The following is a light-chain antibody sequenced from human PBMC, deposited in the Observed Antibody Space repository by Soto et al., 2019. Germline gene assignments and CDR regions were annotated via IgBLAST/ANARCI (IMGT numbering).Light chain of an antibody. CDR1: QRVGRNY. J-gene: IGKJ1*01. Sequence: PADRATLPLSPGQRVGRNYVAWYQQKPGQAPRLLVHGASGRASGGPDRFRWRWSGAGFSLTNSRLQAEDFAVYFCQQDASTRWTFGQGT. V-gene: IGKV3-20*01. CDR2: GAS. CDR3: QQDASTRWT.